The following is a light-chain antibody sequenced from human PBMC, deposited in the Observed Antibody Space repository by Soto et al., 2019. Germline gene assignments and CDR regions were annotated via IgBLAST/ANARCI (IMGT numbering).Light chain of an antibody. Sequence: QSSLTRPSSVSGAPGESITISCPVPSIDVCNYKYVSWYQQHPGKAPKLMIYEVSNRPSGVSNRFSGPKSGNTASLTISGLQAEDETDYYCFSYTSSGTYVFGTGTKV. V-gene: IGLV2-14*01. CDR1: SIDVCNYKY. CDR2: EVS. CDR3: FSYTSSGTYV. J-gene: IGLJ1*01.